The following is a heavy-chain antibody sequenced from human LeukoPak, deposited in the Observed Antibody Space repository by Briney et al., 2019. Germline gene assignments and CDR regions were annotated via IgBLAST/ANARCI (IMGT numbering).Heavy chain of an antibody. CDR1: GFTFDDYA. CDR3: AKDGSGSGRREYFQH. D-gene: IGHD6-25*01. V-gene: IGHV3-9*01. J-gene: IGHJ1*01. CDR2: ISWNSGSI. Sequence: PGRSLRLSCAASGFTFDDYAMHWARQAPGKGLAWVSGISWNSGSIGYADSVKGRFTISRDNAKNSLYLQMNSLRAEDTALYYCAKDGSGSGRREYFQHWGQGTLVTVSS.